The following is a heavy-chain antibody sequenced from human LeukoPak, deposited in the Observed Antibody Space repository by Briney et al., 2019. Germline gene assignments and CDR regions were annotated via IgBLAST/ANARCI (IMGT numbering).Heavy chain of an antibody. CDR3: ARARYGSGSYYNGYYYYGMDV. Sequence: GGSLRLSCAASGFTFSDHYMDWVRQAPGKGLEWVGRTRNKANSYTTEYAASVKGRLTISRDDSKNSLYLQMNSLKTEDTAVYYCARARYGSGSYYNGYYYYGMDVWGKGTTVTVSS. D-gene: IGHD3-10*01. V-gene: IGHV3-72*01. J-gene: IGHJ6*04. CDR2: TRNKANSYTT. CDR1: GFTFSDHY.